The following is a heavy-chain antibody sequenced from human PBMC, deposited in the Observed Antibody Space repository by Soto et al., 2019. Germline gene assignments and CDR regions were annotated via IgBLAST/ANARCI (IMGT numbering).Heavy chain of an antibody. CDR1: GFTFSSYS. CDR3: ARVWEGYCSSTSCYDFDY. Sequence: GGSLRLSCAASGFTFSSYSMNWVRQAPGKGLEWVSSISSSSSYIYYADSVKGRFTISRDNAKNSLYLQMNSLRAEDTAVYYCARVWEGYCSSTSCYDFDYWGQGTLVTV. V-gene: IGHV3-21*01. CDR2: ISSSSSYI. J-gene: IGHJ4*02. D-gene: IGHD2-2*01.